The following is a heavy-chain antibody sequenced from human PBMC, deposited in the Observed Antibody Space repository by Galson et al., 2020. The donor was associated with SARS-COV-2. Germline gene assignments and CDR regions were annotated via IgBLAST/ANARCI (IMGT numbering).Heavy chain of an antibody. CDR1: DFTFPTYA. CDR2: LGPGGTTT. J-gene: IGHJ3*02. D-gene: IGHD3-22*01. V-gene: IGHV3-23*01. CDR3: AKDRGYHLGIDAFDI. Sequence: GGSLRLSCAASDFTFPTYAMSWVRQAPGKGLEWVSALGPGGTTTHSAASVKARFTTPRDNSKNTLSLQMNTLRAEDTAVYYSAKDRGYHLGIDAFDIWGQGTMVTVSS.